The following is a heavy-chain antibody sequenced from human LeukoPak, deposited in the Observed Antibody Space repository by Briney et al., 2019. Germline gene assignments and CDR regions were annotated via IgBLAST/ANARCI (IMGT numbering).Heavy chain of an antibody. CDR1: GGSISSSSSY. J-gene: IGHJ4*02. D-gene: IGHD4-11*01. Sequence: SETLSLTCTVSGGSISSSSSYWGWIRQPPGKGPEWIGSVHYSGGTYNHPSLKSRVTISVDRSKNQFSLKLSSVTAADTAVYYCAREPLAYSNFYFDYWGQGTLVTVSS. CDR3: AREPLAYSNFYFDY. V-gene: IGHV4-39*07. CDR2: VHYSGGT.